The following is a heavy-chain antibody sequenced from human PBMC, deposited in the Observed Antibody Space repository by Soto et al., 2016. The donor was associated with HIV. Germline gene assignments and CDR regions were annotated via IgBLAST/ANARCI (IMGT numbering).Heavy chain of an antibody. J-gene: IGHJ4*02. CDR3: ARVQGVIRTLDY. CDR2: ISSSSSTI. D-gene: IGHD3-10*01. CDR1: GFTFSSYS. Sequence: EVQLVESGGGLVQPGGSLRLSCAASGFTFSSYSMNWVRQAPGKGLEWVSYISSSSSTIYYADSVKGRFTISRDNAKNSLYLQMNSLRAEDTAVYYCARVQGVIRTLDYVGPGNPGPPSPQ. V-gene: IGHV3-48*01.